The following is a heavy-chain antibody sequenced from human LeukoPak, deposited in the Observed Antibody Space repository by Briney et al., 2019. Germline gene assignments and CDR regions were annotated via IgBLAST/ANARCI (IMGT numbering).Heavy chain of an antibody. D-gene: IGHD3-10*01. CDR3: AKDLAYFDSGDGFDC. J-gene: IGHJ4*02. Sequence: PGRSLRLSCAASGFTFSSYAMHWVRQAPGKGLEWVAVISSDGSDKYYADSVKGRFTISRDNPKNTLFLQMDSLRADDTAVYYCAKDLAYFDSGDGFDCSGQGTLVTVSS. CDR2: ISSDGSDK. CDR1: GFTFSSYA. V-gene: IGHV3-30*18.